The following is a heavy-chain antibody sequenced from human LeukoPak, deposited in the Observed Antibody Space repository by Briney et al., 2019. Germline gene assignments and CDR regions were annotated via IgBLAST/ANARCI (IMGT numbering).Heavy chain of an antibody. CDR1: GGSISSYY. CDR3: ARGLGPSAMFDP. D-gene: IGHD6-6*01. V-gene: IGHV4-59*01. Sequence: PSETLSLTCTVSGGSISSYYWSWIRQPPGKGLEWIGYIHYSGSTNYNPSLKSRVTISVDTSKNQFSLKVNSVTAADTAVYYCARGLGPSAMFDPWGQGTLVTVSS. CDR2: IHYSGST. J-gene: IGHJ5*02.